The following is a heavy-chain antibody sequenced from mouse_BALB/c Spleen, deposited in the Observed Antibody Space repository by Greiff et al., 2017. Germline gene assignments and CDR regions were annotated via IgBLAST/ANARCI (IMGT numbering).Heavy chain of an antibody. CDR2: ISYDGSN. CDR1: GYSITSGYY. D-gene: IGHD1-1*01. CDR3: ERYYYGSSKDWYFDV. V-gene: IGHV3-6*02. Sequence: EVQLQESGPGLVKPSQSLSLTCSVTGYSITSGYYWNWIRQFPGNKLEWMGYISYDGSNNYNPSLKNRISITRDTSKNQFFLKLNSVTTEDTATYYCERYYYGSSKDWYFDVWGAGTTVTVSS. J-gene: IGHJ1*01.